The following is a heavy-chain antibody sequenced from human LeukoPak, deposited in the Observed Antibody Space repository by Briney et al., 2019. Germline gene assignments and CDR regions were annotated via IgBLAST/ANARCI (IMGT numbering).Heavy chain of an antibody. CDR2: IHYSGST. D-gene: IGHD5-18*01. V-gene: IGHV4-59*01. CDR1: GGSISSYY. CDR3: ARTTEGGYTYDYFYYYYMDV. J-gene: IGHJ6*03. Sequence: SETLSLTCTVSGGSISSYYWSWIRQPPGKGLEWIGYIHYSGSTNYNPSLKSRVTISVDTSKNQFSLKLSSVTAADTAVYYCARTTEGGYTYDYFYYYYMDVWGKGTTVTISS.